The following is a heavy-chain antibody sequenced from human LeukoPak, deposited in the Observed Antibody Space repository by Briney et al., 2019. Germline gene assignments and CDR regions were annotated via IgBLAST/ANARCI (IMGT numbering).Heavy chain of an antibody. Sequence: GGSLRLSCAASGFTFSSYAMSWVRQAPGKGLEWVSTITNTGSNTYYADSVKGRVTISRDNSKNTLYLQINSLRAEDTAKYYCAKAPMEDSWYIHFDFWGQGTLVTVSS. J-gene: IGHJ4*02. CDR3: AKAPMEDSWYIHFDF. CDR1: GFTFSSYA. D-gene: IGHD6-13*01. V-gene: IGHV3-23*01. CDR2: ITNTGSNT.